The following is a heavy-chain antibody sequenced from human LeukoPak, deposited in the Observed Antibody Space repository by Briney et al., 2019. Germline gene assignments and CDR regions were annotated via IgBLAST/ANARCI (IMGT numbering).Heavy chain of an antibody. Sequence: HPGRSLRLSCAASGFTFDDYAMHWVRQGPGKGLEWVSGISWNSGSIGYADSVKGRFTISRDNAKNSLYLQMNSLRAEDTALYHCARMGGDSGWYVAAFDIWGQGTMVTVSS. CDR1: GFTFDDYA. J-gene: IGHJ3*02. CDR2: ISWNSGSI. CDR3: ARMGGDSGWYVAAFDI. V-gene: IGHV3-9*01. D-gene: IGHD6-19*01.